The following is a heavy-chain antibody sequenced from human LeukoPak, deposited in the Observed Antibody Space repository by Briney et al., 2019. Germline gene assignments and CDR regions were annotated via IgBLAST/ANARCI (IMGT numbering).Heavy chain of an antibody. V-gene: IGHV4-59*01. CDR3: ATTYCSSTSCYYYMDV. Sequence: PSETLSLTCTVSGGSITTYYWSWIRQAPGKGLEWIGYTYYSGSTDYKPSLKSRVTISVDTSKHQFSLRLSSVTAADTAVYYCATTYCSSTSCYYYMDVWGKGTTVTVSS. CDR2: TYYSGST. CDR1: GGSITTYY. J-gene: IGHJ6*03. D-gene: IGHD2-2*01.